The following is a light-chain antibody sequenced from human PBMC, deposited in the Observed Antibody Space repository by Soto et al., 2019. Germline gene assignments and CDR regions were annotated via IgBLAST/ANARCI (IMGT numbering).Light chain of an antibody. CDR2: GAS. V-gene: IGKV1-27*01. CDR3: QEYDRAPLA. J-gene: IGKJ4*01. CDR1: QGINIY. Sequence: VQMTQSPSSLSASVGDSVTITSRAVQGINIYLAWYQQKPGRVPKLLIDGASTLQTGVPSPFRGCGSGTDFTLTISSLQAEDVATYYCQEYDRAPLAFGGRTKVEIK.